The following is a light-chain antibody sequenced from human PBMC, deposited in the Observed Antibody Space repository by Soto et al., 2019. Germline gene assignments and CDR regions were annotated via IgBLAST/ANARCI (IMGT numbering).Light chain of an antibody. CDR2: VVS. CDR3: SSHGGANNFYV. J-gene: IGLJ1*01. CDR1: SSDIGAYDY. Sequence: QSVLTQPASVSGSPGPSVTISCTGTSSDIGAYDYLSWYQQHPGKVPKLMIYVVSKLPSAVPDRFSASKSGHTASLTVSGLQAEDEADYYYSSHGGANNFYVFGTGSKGTGL. V-gene: IGLV2-8*01.